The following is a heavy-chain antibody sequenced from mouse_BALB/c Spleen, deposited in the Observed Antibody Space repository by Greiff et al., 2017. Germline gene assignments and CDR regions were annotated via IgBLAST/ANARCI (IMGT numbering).Heavy chain of an antibody. D-gene: IGHD2-3*01. CDR1: GFTFSSYG. CDR3: ARTDGSFAY. CDR2: ISSGGSYT. Sequence: EVQLVESGGDLVKPGGSLKLSCAASGFTFSSYGMSWVRQTPDKRLEWVATISSGGSYTYYPDSVKGRFTISRDNAKNTLYLQMSSLKSEDTAMYYCARTDGSFAYWGQGTLVTVSA. V-gene: IGHV5-6*01. J-gene: IGHJ3*01.